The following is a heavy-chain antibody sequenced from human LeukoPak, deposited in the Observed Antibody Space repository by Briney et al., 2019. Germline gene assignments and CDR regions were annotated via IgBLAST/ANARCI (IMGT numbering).Heavy chain of an antibody. J-gene: IGHJ4*02. Sequence: PSETQSLTCAVYGGSFSGYYWSWIRQPPGKGLEWIGEINHSGSTNYNPSLKSRVTISVDTSKDQFSLKLSSVTAADTAVYYCARHQTAFDYWGQGTLVTVSS. CDR3: ARHQTAFDY. V-gene: IGHV4-34*01. CDR2: INHSGST. D-gene: IGHD1-1*01. CDR1: GGSFSGYY.